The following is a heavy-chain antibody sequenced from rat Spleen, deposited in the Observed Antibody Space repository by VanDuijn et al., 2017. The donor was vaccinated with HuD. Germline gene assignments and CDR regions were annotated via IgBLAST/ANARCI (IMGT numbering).Heavy chain of an antibody. CDR2: ISSGGST. J-gene: IGHJ2*01. D-gene: IGHD4-6*01. Sequence: QVQLKESGPGLVQPSQTLSLTCTVSGFSLTSYTVSWVRQPPGKGLEWIAAISSGGSTYYNSALKSRLSISRDTSKSQVFLKMNSLQTEDTAMYFCARFGGDYWGQGVMVTVSS. CDR3: ARFGGDY. V-gene: IGHV2-6*01. CDR1: GFSLTSYT.